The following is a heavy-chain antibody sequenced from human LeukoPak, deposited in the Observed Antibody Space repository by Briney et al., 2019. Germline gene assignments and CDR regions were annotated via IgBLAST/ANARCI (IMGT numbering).Heavy chain of an antibody. CDR1: GYTFTSYD. CDR3: ARGQNNDILTGYHNYYYYYGMDV. J-gene: IGHJ6*02. Sequence: ASVNVSCKASGYTFTSYDINWVRQATGQGLEWMGWMNPNSGNTGYAQKFQGRVTMTRNTSISTAYMELSSLRSEDTAVYYCARGQNNDILTGYHNYYYYYGMDVWGQGTTVTVSS. D-gene: IGHD3-9*01. CDR2: MNPNSGNT. V-gene: IGHV1-8*01.